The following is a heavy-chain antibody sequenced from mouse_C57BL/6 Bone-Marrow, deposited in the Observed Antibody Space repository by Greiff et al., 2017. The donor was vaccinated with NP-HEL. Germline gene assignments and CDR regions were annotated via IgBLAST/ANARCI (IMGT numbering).Heavy chain of an antibody. J-gene: IGHJ2*01. D-gene: IGHD1-1*01. V-gene: IGHV1-15*01. CDR2: IDPETGGT. CDR3: TRGAITTVGGY. CDR1: GYTFTDYE. Sequence: VQLQQSGAELVRPGASVTLSCKASGYTFTDYEMHWVKQTPVHGLEWIGAIDPETGGTAYNQKFKGKAILTAAKSSSTAYMELRSLTSEDSAVYYWTRGAITTVGGYWGQGTTLTVSS.